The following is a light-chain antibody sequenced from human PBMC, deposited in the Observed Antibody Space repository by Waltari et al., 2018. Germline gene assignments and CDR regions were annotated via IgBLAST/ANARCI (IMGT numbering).Light chain of an antibody. V-gene: IGLV2-14*01. CDR2: EVS. CDR3: SSYTSSSTVV. Sequence: QSALTQPASVSGSPGKSITLSCTGTSSDAGGYNSVSWYQQHPGKAPKLMIYEVSNRPSGVSNRFSGSKSGNTASLTISGLQAEDEADYYCSSYTSSSTVVFGGGTKLTVL. CDR1: SSDAGGYNS. J-gene: IGLJ2*01.